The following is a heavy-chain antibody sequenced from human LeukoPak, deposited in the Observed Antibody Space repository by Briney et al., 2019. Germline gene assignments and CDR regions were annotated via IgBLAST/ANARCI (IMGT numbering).Heavy chain of an antibody. CDR1: GGSISSNSYY. Sequence: SETLSPTRPVPGGSISSNSYYLGWIRPPPGEGPEWVWGIYYSGSTYYNPSLKSRVTISVDTSKNQFSLKLSSVTAADTAVYYCARLSFRGYSSGSFDYWGQGTLVTVSS. D-gene: IGHD6-19*01. V-gene: IGHV4-39*01. CDR2: IYYSGST. CDR3: ARLSFRGYSSGSFDY. J-gene: IGHJ4*02.